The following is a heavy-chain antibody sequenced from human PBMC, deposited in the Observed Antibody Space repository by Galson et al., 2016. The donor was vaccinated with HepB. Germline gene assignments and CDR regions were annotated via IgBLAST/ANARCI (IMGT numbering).Heavy chain of an antibody. CDR1: GGSFSGYY. J-gene: IGHJ4*02. V-gene: IGHV4-34*01. D-gene: IGHD3-16*01. CDR2: IKRSGST. Sequence: SETLSLTCAVSGGSFSGYYWSWIRQPPGKGLEWIGEIKRSGSTNYNPSLRSRVAISADTSKNQFSLKLSSVTAADTAIYYCARGRDHDYFWGSLGYYFDYWGQGTLVTVSS. CDR3: ARGRDHDYFWGSLGYYFDY.